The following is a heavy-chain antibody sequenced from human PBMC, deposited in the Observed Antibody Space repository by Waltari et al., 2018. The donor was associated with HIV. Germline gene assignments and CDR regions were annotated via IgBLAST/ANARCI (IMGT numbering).Heavy chain of an antibody. D-gene: IGHD6-13*01. J-gene: IGHJ4*02. CDR2: IKQDGSEK. CDR1: GFTFSSYW. CDR3: ARSHRSYSSSCGY. Sequence: CAASGFTFSSYWMSWVRQAPGKGLEWVANIKQDGSEKYYVDSVKGRFTISRDNAKNSLYLQMNSLRAEDTAVYYCARSHRSYSSSCGYWGQGTLVTVSS. V-gene: IGHV3-7*01.